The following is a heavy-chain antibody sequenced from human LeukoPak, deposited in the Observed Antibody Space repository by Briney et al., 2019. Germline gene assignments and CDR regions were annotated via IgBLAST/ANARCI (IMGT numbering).Heavy chain of an antibody. J-gene: IGHJ4*02. CDR3: ARAGDDILTGYYDY. CDR1: GFTFSSYD. V-gene: IGHV3-13*01. D-gene: IGHD3-9*01. Sequence: GGSLRLSCVASGFTFSSYDMSWVRQAPGKGLEWVSAIGTAGDTYYPGSVKGRFTISRENAKNSLYLQMNSLRAGDTAVYYCARAGDDILTGYYDYWGQGTLVTVSS. CDR2: IGTAGDT.